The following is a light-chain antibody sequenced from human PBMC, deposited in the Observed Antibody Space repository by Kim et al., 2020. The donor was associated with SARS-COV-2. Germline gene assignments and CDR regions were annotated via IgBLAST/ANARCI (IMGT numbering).Light chain of an antibody. CDR3: QSFDSTIQV. CDR1: SGSIASNY. J-gene: IGLJ2*01. V-gene: IGLV6-57*01. CDR2: KHN. Sequence: NFMLTQPHSVSESPGKTVTISCTRSSGSIASNYVQWYQQRPGSSPTTVVYKHNQRPSGVPDRFSGSIDSSSNSASLTISGLKTEDEADYYCQSFDSTIQVFGGGTQLTVL.